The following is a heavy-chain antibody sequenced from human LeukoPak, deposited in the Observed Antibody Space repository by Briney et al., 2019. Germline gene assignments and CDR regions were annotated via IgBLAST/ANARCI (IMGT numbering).Heavy chain of an antibody. Sequence: SETLSLTCTVSGGSISSGGYYWSWIRQHPGKGLEWIGYIYYSGSTYYNPSLKSRVTISVDTSKNQFSLKLSSETAADTAVYYCARGDYYYGMDVWGQGTTVTVSS. CDR1: GGSISSGGYY. CDR2: IYYSGST. V-gene: IGHV4-31*03. J-gene: IGHJ6*02. CDR3: ARGDYYYGMDV.